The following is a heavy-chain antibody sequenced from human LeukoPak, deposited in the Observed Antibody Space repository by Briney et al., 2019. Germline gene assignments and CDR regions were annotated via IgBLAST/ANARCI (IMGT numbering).Heavy chain of an antibody. CDR2: VLGSGGRT. V-gene: IGHV3-23*01. J-gene: IGHJ5*02. Sequence: GGSLRLSCAASGFTFSIYAMTWVRQAPGKGLEWVSAVLGSGGRTYYADSVKGRFTISRDDSKDTLYLQMNSLRAEDTAVYYCAKEPGPWGQGTLVTVSS. CDR1: GFTFSIYA. CDR3: AKEPGP.